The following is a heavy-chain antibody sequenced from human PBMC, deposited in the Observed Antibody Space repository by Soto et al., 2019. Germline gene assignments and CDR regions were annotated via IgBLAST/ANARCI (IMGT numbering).Heavy chain of an antibody. D-gene: IGHD4-17*01. V-gene: IGHV3-23*01. J-gene: IGHJ4*02. CDR2: ISGSGGST. CDR1: GFTFSSYA. CDR3: AKPGAFHDYGDYEGYYFDY. Sequence: GGSLRLSCAASGFTFSSYAMSWVRQAPGKGLEWVSAISGSGGSTYYADSVKGRFTISRDNSKNTLYLQMNSLRAEDTAVYYCAKPGAFHDYGDYEGYYFDYWGQGTLVTVSS.